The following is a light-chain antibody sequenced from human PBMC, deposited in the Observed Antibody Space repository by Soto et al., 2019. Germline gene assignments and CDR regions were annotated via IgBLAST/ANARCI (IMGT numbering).Light chain of an antibody. CDR2: AAS. J-gene: IGKJ5*01. CDR3: QQLNDYPSIT. CDR1: QGISSS. V-gene: IGKV1-9*01. Sequence: DIQLTQSPCFLSASVGARVTITCRASQGISSSLAWYQQKPGNAPKLLIYAASTLQSGVPSRFSGSGSGTEFTLPISSLQPADFATYYCQQLNDYPSITFGQGTRLEIK.